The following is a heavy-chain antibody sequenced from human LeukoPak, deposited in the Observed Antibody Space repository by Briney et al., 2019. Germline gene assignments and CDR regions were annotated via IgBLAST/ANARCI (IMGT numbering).Heavy chain of an antibody. CDR3: ARGDWAPFDY. CDR1: GFTFRTNW. V-gene: IGHV3-7*01. Sequence: GGSLRPSFAAPGFTFRTNWLNWVGQVQGKGLKWEANIDQDGSSEYYVGSVQGRFTISRDNAKNSLYLQMNSLRAEDTAVYYCARGDWAPFDYWGQGSLLTVSS. CDR2: IDQDGSSE. J-gene: IGHJ4*02. D-gene: IGHD2-21*02.